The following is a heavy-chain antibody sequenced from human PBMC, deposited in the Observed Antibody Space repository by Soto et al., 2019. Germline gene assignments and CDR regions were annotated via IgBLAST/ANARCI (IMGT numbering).Heavy chain of an antibody. CDR1: GFTFSSYA. CDR2: ISYSGDST. Sequence: EVQLLESGGGLVQPGGSLRLSCAASGFTFSSYAMSWVRQAPGKGLEWVSAISYSGDSTYYADSVKGRFTISRDNSKNTLYLQTNSLRAEDTAVYYCAKRVAVAGPEDYWGQGTLVTVSS. V-gene: IGHV3-23*01. CDR3: AKRVAVAGPEDY. J-gene: IGHJ4*02. D-gene: IGHD6-19*01.